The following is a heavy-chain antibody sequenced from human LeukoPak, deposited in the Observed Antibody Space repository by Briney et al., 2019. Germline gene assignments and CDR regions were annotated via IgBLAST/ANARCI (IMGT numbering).Heavy chain of an antibody. CDR2: IIPIFGRA. Sequence: SVKVSCKTSGGTFSSEAFIWVRQAPGQGLEWMGGIIPIFGRADYAQKFQDIVTITADESTSTVYMELSSLRSEDTAVYYCARGDGAAGRVFDYWGQGTLVNVPS. D-gene: IGHD6-13*01. V-gene: IGHV1-69*13. CDR1: GGTFSSEA. J-gene: IGHJ4*02. CDR3: ARGDGAAGRVFDY.